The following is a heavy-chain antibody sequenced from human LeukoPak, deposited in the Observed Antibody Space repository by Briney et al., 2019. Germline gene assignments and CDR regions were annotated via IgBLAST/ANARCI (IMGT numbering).Heavy chain of an antibody. V-gene: IGHV3-21*04. CDR1: GFSFSDYY. D-gene: IGHD5-24*01. Sequence: GGSLRLSCAASGFSFSDYYMHWVRQAPGKGLEWVSAISSSSAYIDYADSVKGRFTISRDNAWNSLYLQMHGLRAEDTAFYFCARSEHKATITGSHSWGQGTLLTLPS. CDR3: ARSEHKATITGSHS. J-gene: IGHJ1*01. CDR2: ISSSSAYI.